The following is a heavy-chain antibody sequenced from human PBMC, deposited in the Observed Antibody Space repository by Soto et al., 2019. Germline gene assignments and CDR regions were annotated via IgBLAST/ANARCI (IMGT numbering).Heavy chain of an antibody. CDR3: ARDQVNYYDSSGYSSKGDY. D-gene: IGHD3-22*01. Sequence: SLRLSCAASGFTFSSYGMHWVRQAPGKGLEWVAVIWYDGSNKYYADSVKGRFTISRDNSKNTLYLQMNSLRAEDTAVYYCARDQVNYYDSSGYSSKGDYWGQGPLVTVS. V-gene: IGHV3-33*01. CDR2: IWYDGSNK. CDR1: GFTFSSYG. J-gene: IGHJ4*02.